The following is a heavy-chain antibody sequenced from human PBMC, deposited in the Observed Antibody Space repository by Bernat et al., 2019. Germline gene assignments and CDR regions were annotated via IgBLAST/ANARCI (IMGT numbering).Heavy chain of an antibody. Sequence: QVQLQESGPGLVKPSQTLSLTCTVSGGSISSGGYYWSWIRQHPGKGLEWIGYINFSGSTYYNPSLKSRITISADMSQNQLSLKLSSVTAADTAVYYCAREDKDTAMYFDYWGQGTLVTVSS. CDR1: GGSISSGGYY. CDR3: AREDKDTAMYFDY. V-gene: IGHV4-31*03. J-gene: IGHJ4*02. CDR2: INFSGST. D-gene: IGHD5-18*01.